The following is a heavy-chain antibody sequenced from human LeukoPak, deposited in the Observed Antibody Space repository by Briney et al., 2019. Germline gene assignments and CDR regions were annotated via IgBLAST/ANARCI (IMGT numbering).Heavy chain of an antibody. J-gene: IGHJ6*02. Sequence: VASVKVSCKASGYTFTSYGISWVRQAPGQGLEWVGIIDPKDDSTNYAQKFQGRVTMTRDTSTSTVYMEVSSLRFEDTAVYYCARGPYYDMDVWGQGTSVTVSS. V-gene: IGHV1-46*01. CDR1: GYTFTSYG. CDR3: ARGPYYDMDV. CDR2: IDPKDDST.